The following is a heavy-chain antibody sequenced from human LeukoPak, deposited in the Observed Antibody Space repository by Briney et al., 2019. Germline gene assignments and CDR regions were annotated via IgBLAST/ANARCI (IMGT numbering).Heavy chain of an antibody. V-gene: IGHV4-34*01. Sequence: SETLSLTCGVYSGSLSDKYWSWIRQPPGKGLEWIGEINPSGRTNYNPSLKSRVTMSIDTSKNQFSLKLSSVTAADAAVYYCARLSGYHFDYWGQGALVTVSS. CDR1: SGSLSDKY. CDR3: ARLSGYHFDY. J-gene: IGHJ4*02. CDR2: INPSGRT. D-gene: IGHD5-12*01.